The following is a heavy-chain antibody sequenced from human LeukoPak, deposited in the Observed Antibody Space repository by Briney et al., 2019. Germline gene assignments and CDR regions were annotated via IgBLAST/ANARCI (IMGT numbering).Heavy chain of an antibody. CDR3: AKDWEGWQLPNYFDY. V-gene: IGHV3-23*01. CDR1: GFPFIEYS. CDR2: ISGSGGST. J-gene: IGHJ4*02. D-gene: IGHD2-15*01. Sequence: GGSLRLSCTASGFPFIEYSMNWVRQAPGKGLEWVSAISGSGGSTYYADSVKGRFTISRDNSKNTLYLQMNSLRAEDTAVYYCAKDWEGWQLPNYFDYWGQGTLVTVSS.